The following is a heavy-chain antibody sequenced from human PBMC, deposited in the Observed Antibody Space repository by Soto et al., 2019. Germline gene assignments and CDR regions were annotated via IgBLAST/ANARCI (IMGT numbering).Heavy chain of an antibody. CDR3: AIDPELPQLGGHYYAAMVV. V-gene: IGHV1-69*12. J-gene: IGHJ6*01. CDR2: IMPIFRTA. Sequence: QVQVEQSGAEVKKPGSSVKVSCKASGGTFSTAAISWVRQAPGQGLEWMGGIMPIFRTADYAQKFQCSVTIAADGSMSIAYLELRILRSEDRAIYYCAIDPELPQLGGHYYAAMVVWGPG. CDR1: GGTFSTAA. D-gene: IGHD3-10*01.